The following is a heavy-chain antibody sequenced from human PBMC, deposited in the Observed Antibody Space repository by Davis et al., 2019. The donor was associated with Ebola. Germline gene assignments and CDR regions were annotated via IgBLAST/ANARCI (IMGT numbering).Heavy chain of an antibody. Sequence: PGGSLRLSCAASGFTFSNYWMHWVRQAPGKGLVWVSRINTDGSSTSYADSVKGRFTISRDNAKNTLYLQMNSLRAEDTAVYYCGSATVTVHPAWGQGTLVIVSS. J-gene: IGHJ5*02. CDR3: GSATVTVHPA. D-gene: IGHD4-17*01. CDR1: GFTFSNYW. V-gene: IGHV3-74*01. CDR2: INTDGSST.